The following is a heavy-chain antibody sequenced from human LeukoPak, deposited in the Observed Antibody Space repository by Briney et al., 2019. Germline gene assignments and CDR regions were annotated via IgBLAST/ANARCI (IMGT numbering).Heavy chain of an antibody. CDR1: GFTFSGYA. J-gene: IGHJ4*02. D-gene: IGHD3-22*01. CDR2: ISGSGGST. Sequence: GGSLRLSCAASGFTFSGYAMSWVRQAPGKGLEWVSAISGSGGSTYYADSVKGRFTISRDNSKNTLYLQMNSLRAEDTAVYYCAKGLPHYYDSSGWWDYWGQGPLVTVSS. CDR3: AKGLPHYYDSSGWWDY. V-gene: IGHV3-23*01.